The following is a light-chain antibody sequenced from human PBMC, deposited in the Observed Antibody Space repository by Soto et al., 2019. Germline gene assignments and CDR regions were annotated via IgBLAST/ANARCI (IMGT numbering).Light chain of an antibody. V-gene: IGKV1-39*01. CDR2: GAS. CDR1: QNIETY. Sequence: DIQMTQSPSSLSASVGDRVTITCRASQNIETYVAWYQQRPGKAPTLLIYGASNLQSGVPSRFSGRGSGTDFTLTSRSLQSEDSASYYCQQSFNTPRTFGQGTRLEIK. CDR3: QQSFNTPRT. J-gene: IGKJ2*01.